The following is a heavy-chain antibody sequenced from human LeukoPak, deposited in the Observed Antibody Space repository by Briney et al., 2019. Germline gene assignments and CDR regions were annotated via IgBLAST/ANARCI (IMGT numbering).Heavy chain of an antibody. J-gene: IGHJ5*02. CDR3: WRARSNRDSGYGSGSYYYNWFDP. D-gene: IGHD3-10*01. CDR2: INPNSGGT. V-gene: IGHV1-2*06. Sequence: ASVKVSRKASGYTFTGNYMHRVRQAPGQGLEWMGRINPNSGGTNYAQKFQGRVTMTRDTSISTAYMELSRLRSDDTALYYCWRARSNRDSGYGSGSYYYNWFDPWGQGTLVSLSS. CDR1: GYTFTGNY.